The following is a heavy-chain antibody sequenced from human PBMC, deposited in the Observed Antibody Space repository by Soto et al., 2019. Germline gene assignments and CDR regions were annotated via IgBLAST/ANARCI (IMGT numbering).Heavy chain of an antibody. V-gene: IGHV3-30-3*01. CDR2: ISPAGTNQ. Sequence: GGSLRLSCVASGFIFSDYAMHWARQAPGKGLEWVALISPAGTNQYYADSARGRFTISRDNSKNTLYLQMNSLRPEDTGLYYCARENSRISPRLFQHWGHGTLVTVSS. D-gene: IGHD6-6*01. J-gene: IGHJ1*01. CDR3: ARENSRISPRLFQH. CDR1: GFIFSDYA.